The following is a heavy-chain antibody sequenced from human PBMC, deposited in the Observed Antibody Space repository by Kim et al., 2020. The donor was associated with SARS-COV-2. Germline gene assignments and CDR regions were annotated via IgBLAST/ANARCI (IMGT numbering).Heavy chain of an antibody. CDR1: GGSFSGYY. D-gene: IGHD3-22*01. CDR2: INHSGST. V-gene: IGHV4-34*01. Sequence: SETLSLTCAVYGGSFSGYYWSWIRQPPGKGLEWIGEINHSGSTNYNPSLKSRVTISVDTSKNQFSLKLSSVTAADTAVYYCARGDSSGYHLYYYYYGMDV. J-gene: IGHJ6*01. CDR3: ARGDSSGYHLYYYYYGMDV.